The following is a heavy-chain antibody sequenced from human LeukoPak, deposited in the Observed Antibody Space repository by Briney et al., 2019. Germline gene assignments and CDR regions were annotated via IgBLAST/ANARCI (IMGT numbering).Heavy chain of an antibody. D-gene: IGHD5-12*01. CDR2: INWNGVNA. CDR1: GFTFDDYG. J-gene: IGHJ3*02. CDR3: ARDIWVATFAFDI. V-gene: IGHV3-20*04. Sequence: GGSLRLSCAASGFTFDDYGMSWVRQVPGKGLEWVSSINWNGVNASYADSVKGRFTISRDNAKNSLYLQMNSLRAEDTALYYCARDIWVATFAFDIWGQGTMVTVSS.